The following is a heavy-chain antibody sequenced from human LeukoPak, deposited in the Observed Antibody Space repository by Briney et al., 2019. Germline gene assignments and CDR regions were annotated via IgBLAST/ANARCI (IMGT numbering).Heavy chain of an antibody. CDR3: ARGGGGSSTVTTYWFDP. D-gene: IGHD4-17*01. J-gene: IGHJ5*02. V-gene: IGHV4-30-4*01. CDR2: VYYSGST. Sequence: SETRSLTCTVSGDSISGADYYWSWIRQPPGKGLEWIAYVYYSGSTYYNLSLKSRLTISVDTSKNQFSLKLNSVTAADTAVYYCARGGGGSSTVTTYWFDPWGQGALVTVSS. CDR1: GDSISGADYY.